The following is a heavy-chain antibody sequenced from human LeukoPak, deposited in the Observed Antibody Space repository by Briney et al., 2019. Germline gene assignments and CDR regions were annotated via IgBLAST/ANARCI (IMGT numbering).Heavy chain of an antibody. Sequence: GGSPRLSCAASGFTFSSYAMHWVRQAPGKGLEWVAVISYDGSNKYYADSVKGRFTISRDNSKNTLYLQMNSLRAEDTAVYYCARDLANWNYVFDYWGQGTLVTVSS. V-gene: IGHV3-30*01. CDR2: ISYDGSNK. CDR1: GFTFSSYA. J-gene: IGHJ4*02. D-gene: IGHD1-7*01. CDR3: ARDLANWNYVFDY.